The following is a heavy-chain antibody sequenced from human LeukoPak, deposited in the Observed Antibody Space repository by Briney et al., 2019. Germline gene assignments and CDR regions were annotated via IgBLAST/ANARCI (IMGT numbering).Heavy chain of an antibody. J-gene: IGHJ4*02. Sequence: GGSLRLSCAASGFTFSSYWMNWVRQAPGKGLMWVSRMNGEGTTIDYADSVKGRFTVSRDYAKNTLFLQMNNLRTEDTALYFCATARNFRFEYWGQGSLVIVSS. CDR2: MNGEGTTI. V-gene: IGHV3-74*01. D-gene: IGHD1-7*01. CDR3: ATARNFRFEY. CDR1: GFTFSSYW.